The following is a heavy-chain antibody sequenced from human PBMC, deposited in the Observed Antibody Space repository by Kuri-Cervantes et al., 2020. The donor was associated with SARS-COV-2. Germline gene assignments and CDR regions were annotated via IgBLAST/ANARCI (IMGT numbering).Heavy chain of an antibody. Sequence: SVTVSCKDSGGTFRSYAISWVRQAPRQALEWMGGIIPILVIANYAQKSHGRVTMTTDTSTSTAYMELRSLRSDDTAVYYGARDQLAAAGTPAPDYWGQGTLVTVSS. CDR3: ARDQLAAAGTPAPDY. CDR2: IIPILVIA. D-gene: IGHD6-13*01. CDR1: GGTFRSYA. V-gene: IGHV1-69*10. J-gene: IGHJ4*02.